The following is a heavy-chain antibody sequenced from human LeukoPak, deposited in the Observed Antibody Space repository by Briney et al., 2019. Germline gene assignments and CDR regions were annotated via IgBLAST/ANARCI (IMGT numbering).Heavy chain of an antibody. Sequence: GGSLRLSCAASGFTFSSYAMSWVRQAPGKGLEWVSGICGSGYSYYAGSVPGRFTISRDNSKKTLNLQMNNLRAEDTAVYYCAKGTASVSDYDSVWGTYRRGYPTSGYSDYWGQGTLVTVSS. D-gene: IGHD3-16*02. CDR1: GFTFSSYA. CDR3: AKGTASVSDYDSVWGTYRRGYPTSGYSDY. V-gene: IGHV3-23*01. J-gene: IGHJ4*02. CDR2: ICGSGYS.